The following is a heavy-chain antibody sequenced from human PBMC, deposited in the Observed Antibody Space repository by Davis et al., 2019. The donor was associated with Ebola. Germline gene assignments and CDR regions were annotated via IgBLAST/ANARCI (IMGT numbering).Heavy chain of an antibody. Sequence: ASVKVSCKASGYTFKNSAISWVRQAPGQGLEWMGWISAYNGNTAYAQILQGRVTITTDTSTGTAYMELRSLRSDDTAVYFCARTSIVGPSTTASDIWGQGTMVTVSS. V-gene: IGHV1-18*01. J-gene: IGHJ3*02. CDR3: ARTSIVGPSTTASDI. CDR2: ISAYNGNT. CDR1: GYTFKNSA. D-gene: IGHD1-26*01.